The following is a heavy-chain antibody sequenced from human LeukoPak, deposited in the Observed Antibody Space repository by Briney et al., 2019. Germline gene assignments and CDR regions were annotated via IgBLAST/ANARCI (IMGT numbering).Heavy chain of an antibody. J-gene: IGHJ4*02. CDR1: GFTFSSYA. Sequence: GGSLRLSCAASGFTFSSYAMSWVRQAPGKGLEWVSAISGSGGSTYYADSVKGRFTISRDNSKNTLYLQMNSLRAEDTAVYYCARGGARDGSGYTLRYWGQGTLVTVSS. CDR3: ARGGARDGSGYTLRY. CDR2: ISGSGGST. D-gene: IGHD3-22*01. V-gene: IGHV3-23*01.